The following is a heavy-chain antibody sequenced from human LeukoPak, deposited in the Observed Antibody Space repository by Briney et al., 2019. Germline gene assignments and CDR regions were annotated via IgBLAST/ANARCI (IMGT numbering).Heavy chain of an antibody. CDR2: IYYSGST. CDR1: GGSINNYY. J-gene: IGHJ6*03. CDR3: ARLVGGNGPYYYYYYMDV. Sequence: SETLSLTCTVSGGSINNYYWSWIRQPPGKGLEWIGYIYYSGSTNYNPSLKSRVTMSVDTSKNQFSLKLSSVTAADTAVYYCARLVGGNGPYYYYYYMDVWGKGTTVTISS. V-gene: IGHV4-59*12. D-gene: IGHD4-23*01.